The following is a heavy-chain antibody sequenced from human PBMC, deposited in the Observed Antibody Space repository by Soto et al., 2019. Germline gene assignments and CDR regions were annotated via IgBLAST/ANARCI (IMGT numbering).Heavy chain of an antibody. CDR2: ISGSGGST. CDR1: GFTFSSYA. V-gene: IGHV3-23*01. D-gene: IGHD1-7*01. CDR3: ASQNWNYGRTQWSWFDP. Sequence: EVQLLESGGGLGQPGGSLRLSCAASGFTFSSYAMSWVRQAPGKGLEWVAAISGSGGSTYYADSVKGRFTISRDNSKNTLYLQMNSLGAEDTAVYYCASQNWNYGRTQWSWFDPLGQGTLVTVSS. J-gene: IGHJ5*02.